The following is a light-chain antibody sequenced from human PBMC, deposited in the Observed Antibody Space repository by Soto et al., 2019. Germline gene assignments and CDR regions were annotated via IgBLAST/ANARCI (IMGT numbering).Light chain of an antibody. CDR2: GAS. CDR1: QSVSSSY. J-gene: IGKJ4*01. V-gene: IGKV3-20*01. CDR3: QQYGSSPLT. Sequence: EIVLTQSPGTLSLSPGERATLSCRASQSVSSSYLAWYQQKPGQAPRLLIYGASSRATGIPDRFSGSGYGTDFTLTISRLEPEEFAVYYCQQYGSSPLTFGGGTKVEIK.